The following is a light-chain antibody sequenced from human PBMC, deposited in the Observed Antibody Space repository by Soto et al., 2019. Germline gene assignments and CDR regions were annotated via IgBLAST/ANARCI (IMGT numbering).Light chain of an antibody. V-gene: IGKV3-20*01. CDR1: QSVTRN. Sequence: EIVMTQSPVTLSVSPGERATLSCRASQSVTRNLAWYQQKPGQAPRLLIHGISRRATGIPDRFSGSGSGTDFTLTITRLEPEDFAVYYCQQYVTSSPRTFGQGTKVDIK. CDR3: QQYVTSSPRT. J-gene: IGKJ1*01. CDR2: GIS.